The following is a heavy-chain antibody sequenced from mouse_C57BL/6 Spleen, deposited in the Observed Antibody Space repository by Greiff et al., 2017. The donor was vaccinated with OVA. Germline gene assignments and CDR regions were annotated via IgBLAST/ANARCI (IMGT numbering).Heavy chain of an antibody. D-gene: IGHD2-4*01. CDR2: IYPGSGNT. J-gene: IGHJ3*01. CDR1: GYTFTDYY. Sequence: QVQLQQSGAELVRPGASVKLSCKASGYTFTDYYINWVKQRPGQGLEWIARIYPGSGNTYYNEKFKGKATLTAEKSSSPAYMQLSSLTSEDSAVYFCSSSGDYDYDDVRLFAYWGQGTLVTVSA. V-gene: IGHV1-76*01. CDR3: SSSGDYDYDDVRLFAY.